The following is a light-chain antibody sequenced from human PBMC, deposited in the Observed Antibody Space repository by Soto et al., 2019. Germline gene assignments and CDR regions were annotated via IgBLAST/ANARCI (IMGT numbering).Light chain of an antibody. CDR1: QSISNW. J-gene: IGKJ1*01. CDR2: AAS. Sequence: DIQMTQSPSTLPASVGDRVTITCRASQSISNWLAWYQQKPGKAPKLLIYAASTLQSGVPSRFSGSGSGTDFTLTISSLQREDFATYYCQQYNSYSRTFGQGTKV. V-gene: IGKV1-5*01. CDR3: QQYNSYSRT.